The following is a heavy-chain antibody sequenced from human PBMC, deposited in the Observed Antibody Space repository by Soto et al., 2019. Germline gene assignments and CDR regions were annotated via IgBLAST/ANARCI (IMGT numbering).Heavy chain of an antibody. Sequence: RGSLRLSCAASGFTFSSYAMSWVRQAPGKGLEWVSAISGSGGSTYYADSVKGRFTISRDNSKNTLYLQMNSLRAEDTAVYYCAKVEDIVVVPASFGMDVWGQGTTVTVSS. D-gene: IGHD2-2*01. CDR2: ISGSGGST. CDR3: AKVEDIVVVPASFGMDV. V-gene: IGHV3-23*01. J-gene: IGHJ6*02. CDR1: GFTFSSYA.